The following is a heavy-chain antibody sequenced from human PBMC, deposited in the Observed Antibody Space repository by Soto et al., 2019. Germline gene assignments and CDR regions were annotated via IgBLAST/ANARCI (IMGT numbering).Heavy chain of an antibody. D-gene: IGHD3-3*01. V-gene: IGHV4-59*01. CDR1: GGSISSYY. J-gene: IGHJ5*01. CDR3: ARGYTIFGVVTWFDS. CDR2: IYYSGST. Sequence: SETLSLTCTVSGGSISSYYWSWIRQPPGKGLEWIGYIYYSGSTNYNPSLKSRVTISVDTSKNQFSLKLSSVTAADTAVYYCARGYTIFGVVTWFDSWGQVPLVAVSS.